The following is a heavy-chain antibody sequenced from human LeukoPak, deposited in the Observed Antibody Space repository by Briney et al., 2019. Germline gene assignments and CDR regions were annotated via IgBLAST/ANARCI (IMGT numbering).Heavy chain of an antibody. J-gene: IGHJ4*02. D-gene: IGHD2-8*01. CDR3: ARDCLRYCTNEVDY. CDR1: GFTFSSYS. V-gene: IGHV3-21*01. CDR2: ISSNSKYI. Sequence: NAGGSLRLSCAASGFTFSSYSMNWVRQAPGKGLEWVSSISSNSKYIYYTDSVKGRFTISRDNAENSLYLQMSSLRAEDTAVYYCARDCLRYCTNEVDYWGQGTLVTVSS.